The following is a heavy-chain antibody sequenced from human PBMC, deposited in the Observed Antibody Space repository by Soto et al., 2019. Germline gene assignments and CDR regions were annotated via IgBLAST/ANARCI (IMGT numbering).Heavy chain of an antibody. J-gene: IGHJ4*02. CDR3: ASGYSSGWTVDY. Sequence: VQLVESGGGLVQPGGSLRLSCAASGFTFSSYAMHWVRQAPGKGLEWVAVISYDGSNKYYADSVKGRFTISRDNSENTLSLQMNSLRAEDTAVYYCASGYSSGWTVDYWGQGTLVTVSS. CDR2: ISYDGSNK. V-gene: IGHV3-30-3*01. D-gene: IGHD6-19*01. CDR1: GFTFSSYA.